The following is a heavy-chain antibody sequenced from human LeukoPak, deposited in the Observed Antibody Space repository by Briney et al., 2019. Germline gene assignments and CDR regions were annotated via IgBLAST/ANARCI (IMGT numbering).Heavy chain of an antibody. V-gene: IGHV4-61*02. CDR2: IYTSGST. CDR1: GGSISSGSYY. D-gene: IGHD3-22*01. Sequence: SETLSLTCTVSGGSISSGSYYWSWIRQPAGKGLEWIGRIYTSGSTNYNPSLKSRVTISVDTSKNQFSLKLSSVTAADTAVYYCARGPYYYDSSVPEYFQHWGQGTLVTVSS. J-gene: IGHJ1*01. CDR3: ARGPYYYDSSVPEYFQH.